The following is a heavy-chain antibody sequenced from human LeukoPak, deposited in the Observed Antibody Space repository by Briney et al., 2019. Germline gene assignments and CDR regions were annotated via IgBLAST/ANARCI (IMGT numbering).Heavy chain of an antibody. D-gene: IGHD3-22*01. Sequence: ASVKVSCKASGYAFTSYGISWVRQAPGQGLDWMGWISAYNGNTNYAQKLQGRVTMTTDTSTSTAYMELRSLRSDDTAVYYCARDQYYYDSSGYYNLDYWGQGTLVTVSS. CDR2: ISAYNGNT. J-gene: IGHJ4*02. CDR1: GYAFTSYG. V-gene: IGHV1-18*01. CDR3: ARDQYYYDSSGYYNLDY.